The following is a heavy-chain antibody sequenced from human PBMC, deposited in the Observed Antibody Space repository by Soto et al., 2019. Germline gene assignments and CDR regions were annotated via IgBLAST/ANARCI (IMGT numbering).Heavy chain of an antibody. D-gene: IGHD5-12*01. CDR3: ARARDGYNYQSDY. V-gene: IGHV3-48*03. CDR1: AFTFRNYQ. CDR2: ISSSGSTI. J-gene: IGHJ4*02. Sequence: GGSLRLSCAASAFTFRNYQMNWVRQAPGKGLEWVSFISSSGSTIYYTDSVKGRFTIFRDNAKDSLYLQMDRMRVEDTAVYYCARARDGYNYQSDYWGQGTLVTVSS.